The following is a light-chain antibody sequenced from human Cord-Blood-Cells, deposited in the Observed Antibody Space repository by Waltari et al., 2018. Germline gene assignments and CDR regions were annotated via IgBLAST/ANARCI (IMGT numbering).Light chain of an antibody. Sequence: DIQMTQSPSSLSASVGARVTITCQASQDISNYLNWYQQKPGKAPKLLIYDASHLETGVPSRFRGIGSGTDFTFTISSLQPEDIATYYCQQYDNLPLTFGGGTKVEIK. CDR1: QDISNY. CDR2: DAS. J-gene: IGKJ4*01. CDR3: QQYDNLPLT. V-gene: IGKV1-33*01.